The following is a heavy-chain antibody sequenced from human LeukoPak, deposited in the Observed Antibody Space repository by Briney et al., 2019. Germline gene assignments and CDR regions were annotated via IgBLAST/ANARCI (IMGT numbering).Heavy chain of an antibody. D-gene: IGHD2-2*01. Sequence: SSETLSLTCSVSGGSISTSLYYWGWIRQPPGKGLEWIGSIYYSGRTYYNPSLKSRVTISVDTSKNQFSLRLTSVTAADTAVYYCARRYCSGADCYGGDSYYYMDVWGKGTTVTISS. CDR2: IYYSGRT. J-gene: IGHJ6*03. CDR3: ARRYCSGADCYGGDSYYYMDV. V-gene: IGHV4-39*01. CDR1: GGSISTSLYY.